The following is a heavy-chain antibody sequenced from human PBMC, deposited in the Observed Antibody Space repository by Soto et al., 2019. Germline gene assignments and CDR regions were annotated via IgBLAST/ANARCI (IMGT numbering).Heavy chain of an antibody. V-gene: IGHV3-66*01. Sequence: GGSLRLSCAASGFTVSSNYMSWVRQAPGKGLEWVSVIYSGGSTYYADSVKGRFTISRDNSKNTLYLQMNSLRAEDTAVYYCARMIAVIRSLDPWGQGTLVTVSS. CDR1: GFTVSSNY. CDR2: IYSGGST. CDR3: ARMIAVIRSLDP. J-gene: IGHJ5*02. D-gene: IGHD2-21*01.